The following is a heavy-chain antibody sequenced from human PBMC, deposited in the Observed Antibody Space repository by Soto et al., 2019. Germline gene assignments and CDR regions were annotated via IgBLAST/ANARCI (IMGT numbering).Heavy chain of an antibody. Sequence: QDQLVQSGAEVRKPGSSVKVSCKASGGTFSNYAISWVRQAPGAGLEWMGGIVPIFGTVNYAQKFQGRVTIIADESTTTAYMELSSLISEDTAVYYCARVQAVPGIYNYYGLDVWGQGTTVTVS. V-gene: IGHV1-69*12. CDR2: IVPIFGTV. CDR1: GGTFSNYA. D-gene: IGHD6-19*01. J-gene: IGHJ6*02. CDR3: ARVQAVPGIYNYYGLDV.